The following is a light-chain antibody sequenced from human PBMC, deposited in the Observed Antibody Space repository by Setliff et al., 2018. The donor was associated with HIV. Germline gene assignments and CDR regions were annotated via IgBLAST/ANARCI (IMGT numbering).Light chain of an antibody. CDR1: SSDVGGYDY. V-gene: IGLV2-14*03. J-gene: IGLJ2*01. Sequence: QSALTQPASVSGSPGQSITISCTGTSSDVGGYDYVSWYQQHPGKAPKLMIYDVTNRPSGLSNRFSGSKSGNTASLTISGLQAEDEADYYCSSYTSSTTRVVFGGGTKVTVL. CDR2: DVT. CDR3: SSYTSSTTRVV.